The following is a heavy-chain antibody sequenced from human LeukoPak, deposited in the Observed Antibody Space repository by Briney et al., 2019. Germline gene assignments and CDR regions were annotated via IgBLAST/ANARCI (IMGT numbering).Heavy chain of an antibody. J-gene: IGHJ5*02. V-gene: IGHV4-59*01. Sequence: SETLSLTCTVSGASISSDHWSWIRQSPGKGLEWIGNIYHSGSANYNPSLKSRVTISLDTSKNQFSLKLSSVTAADTAVYYCARAEGWFDPWGQGTLVTVSS. CDR2: IYHSGSA. CDR1: GASISSDH. CDR3: ARAEGWFDP.